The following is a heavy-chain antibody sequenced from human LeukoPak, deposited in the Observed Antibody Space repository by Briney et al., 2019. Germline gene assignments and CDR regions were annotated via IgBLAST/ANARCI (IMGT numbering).Heavy chain of an antibody. V-gene: IGHV4-4*02. D-gene: IGHD2-21*01. J-gene: IGHJ5*02. CDR2: IYHSGST. CDR1: GGSISSSNW. Sequence: SETLSLTCAVSGGSISSSNWWSWVRQPPGKGLEWIGEIYHSGSTNYNPSLKSRVTISVDKSKNQFSLKLSSVTAADTAVYYCARRYCGPYVSSWCDPWGQGTLVTVSS. CDR3: ARRYCGPYVSSWCDP.